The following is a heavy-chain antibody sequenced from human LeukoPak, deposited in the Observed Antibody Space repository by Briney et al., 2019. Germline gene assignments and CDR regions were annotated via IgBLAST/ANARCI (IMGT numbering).Heavy chain of an antibody. Sequence: PGGSLRLSCAVSGFTFSTYAMDWVRQAPGKGLEWVSSIPSNSKYIYYADSVKGRFTISRDNAKNSLYLQLSSLRAEDTAVYYCARGGTFGVDRSDYWGQGTLVTVSS. CDR2: IPSNSKYI. J-gene: IGHJ4*02. CDR3: ARGGTFGVDRSDY. CDR1: GFTFSTYA. V-gene: IGHV3-21*01. D-gene: IGHD3-3*01.